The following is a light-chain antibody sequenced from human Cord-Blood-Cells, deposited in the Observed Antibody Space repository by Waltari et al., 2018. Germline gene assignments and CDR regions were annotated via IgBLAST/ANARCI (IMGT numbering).Light chain of an antibody. CDR1: QGISSY. J-gene: IGKJ5*01. Sequence: DIQLTQSPSFLSASVGDRVTITCRASQGISSYLAWYQQKPGKAPKLLIYAASTLQSGVPSRFSGGGSGKEVALTISSLQPGDFAAYGGQQHNSDRSTFGQGTRVEIK. V-gene: IGKV1-9*01. CDR2: AAS. CDR3: QQHNSDRST.